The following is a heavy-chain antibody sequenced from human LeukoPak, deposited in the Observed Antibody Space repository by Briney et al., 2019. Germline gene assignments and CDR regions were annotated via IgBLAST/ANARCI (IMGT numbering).Heavy chain of an antibody. Sequence: PGGSLRLSCAASGFTFSSDAMRWVRQAPGKGLEWVSAISSSGGSTYYADSVRGRFTISRDNSKNTLYLQMNSLRAEDTAVYYCARGLVGATIGFDYWGQGTLVTVSS. J-gene: IGHJ4*02. CDR1: GFTFSSDA. CDR2: ISSSGGST. D-gene: IGHD1-26*01. V-gene: IGHV3-23*01. CDR3: ARGLVGATIGFDY.